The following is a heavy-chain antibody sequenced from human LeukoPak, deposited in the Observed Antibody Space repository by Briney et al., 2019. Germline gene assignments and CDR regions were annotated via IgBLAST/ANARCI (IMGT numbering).Heavy chain of an antibody. CDR2: IYYSGST. Sequence: SETLSLTCTVSGGSISSYYWSWLRQPPGKGLEWVAYIYYSGSTNYNPSLKSRVTISVDTSKTQFSLKLSSVTAADTAVYYCARHTGTWIQLWTYFDCWGQGTLVTVSS. V-gene: IGHV4-59*08. J-gene: IGHJ4*02. D-gene: IGHD5-18*01. CDR3: ARHTGTWIQLWTYFDC. CDR1: GGSISSYY.